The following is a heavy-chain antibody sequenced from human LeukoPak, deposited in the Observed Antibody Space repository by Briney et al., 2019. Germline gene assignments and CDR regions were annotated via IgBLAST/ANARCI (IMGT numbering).Heavy chain of an antibody. CDR1: GFTFSWYG. D-gene: IGHD2-21*02. J-gene: IGHJ4*02. CDR2: ISKNGGTT. CDR3: VKDLSDRDVDY. V-gene: IGHV3-64D*06. Sequence: QTGGSLRLSCLGSGFTFSWYGMHWVRQAPGRGLEYVSAISKNGGTTYYVDSVKGRFTISRDNSKNTLYLQMNSLRVEDTAVYFCVKDLSDRDVDYWGQGTLVTVSS.